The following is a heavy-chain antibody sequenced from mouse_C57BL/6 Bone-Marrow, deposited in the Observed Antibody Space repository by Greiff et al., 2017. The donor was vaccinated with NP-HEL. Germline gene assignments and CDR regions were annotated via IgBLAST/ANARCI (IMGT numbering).Heavy chain of an antibody. D-gene: IGHD1-1*01. CDR3: ARDYYYGVGAMDY. CDR1: GFTFSDYG. V-gene: IGHV5-17*01. J-gene: IGHJ4*01. Sequence: VQLKESGGGLVKPGGSLKLSCAASGFTFSDYGMHWVRQAPEKGLEWVAYISSGSSTIYYADTVKGRFTISRDNAKNTLFLQMTSLRSEDTAMYYCARDYYYGVGAMDYWGQGTSVTVSS. CDR2: ISSGSSTI.